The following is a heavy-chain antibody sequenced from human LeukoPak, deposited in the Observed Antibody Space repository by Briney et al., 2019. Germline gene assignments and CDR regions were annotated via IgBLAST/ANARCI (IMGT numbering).Heavy chain of an antibody. D-gene: IGHD4-17*01. Sequence: SETLSLTCTVSGGSISSSSYYWGWVRQPPGKGLGWIGSIYYSGSTYYNPSLKSRVTISVDTSKNQFSLKLSSVTAADTAVYYCARGLYGDYALDYFDYWGQGTLVTVSS. CDR1: GGSISSSSYY. V-gene: IGHV4-39*07. CDR2: IYYSGST. J-gene: IGHJ4*02. CDR3: ARGLYGDYALDYFDY.